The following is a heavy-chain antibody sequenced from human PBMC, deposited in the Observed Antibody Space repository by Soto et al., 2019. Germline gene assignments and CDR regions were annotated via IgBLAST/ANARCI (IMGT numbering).Heavy chain of an antibody. V-gene: IGHV1-46*01. CDR2: ISPDGGRK. Sequence: AASVKVSCKASGYTFTTYYIHWVGQAPLQVLEWMVIISPDGGRKSYAQKFQGRVTMTRDTSTSTVYMELSSLRSEDTAVYYCATKDTGHYWGQGTMVTVSS. CDR1: GYTFTTYY. CDR3: ATKDTGHY. J-gene: IGHJ4*02. D-gene: IGHD2-2*02.